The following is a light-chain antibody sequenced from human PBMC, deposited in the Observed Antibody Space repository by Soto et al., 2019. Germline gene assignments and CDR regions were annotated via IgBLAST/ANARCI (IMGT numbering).Light chain of an antibody. J-gene: IGKJ2*01. CDR3: QQYNHWLYT. CDR2: GAS. V-gene: IGKV3-15*01. CDR1: QSVSSS. Sequence: EIVMTQSPATLSVSPGERATLSCRASQSVSSSLAWYQQKPGQAPSLLFYGASTSATGVSARFSGSVSGTEFTLTITSLHSEDLAVDYCQQYNHWLYTVCQGTKREIQ.